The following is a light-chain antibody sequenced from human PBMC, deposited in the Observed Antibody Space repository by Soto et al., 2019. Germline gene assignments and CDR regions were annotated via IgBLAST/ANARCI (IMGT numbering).Light chain of an antibody. CDR3: LQNYNYPLT. Sequence: IQMTQSPSSLSPSVGDRVTMTCRASQNIGNYLNWYRQKAGTAPELLIYAASILQREVPSRFSGSGSGTDFTLTISSLQPEDFATYSCLQNYNYPLTFGGGTKVDIK. CDR2: AAS. J-gene: IGKJ4*01. V-gene: IGKV1-6*01. CDR1: QNIGNY.